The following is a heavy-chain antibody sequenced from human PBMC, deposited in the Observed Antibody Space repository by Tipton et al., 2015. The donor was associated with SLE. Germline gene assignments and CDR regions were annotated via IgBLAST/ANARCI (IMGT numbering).Heavy chain of an antibody. J-gene: IGHJ4*02. CDR3: ARQRFAAAGVFDY. Sequence: TLSLTCTVSGGSISSSSYYWGWIRQPPGEGLEWIGSIYYSGSTYYNPSLKSRVTISVDTSKNQFSLKLSSVTAADTAVYYCARQRFAAAGVFDYWGQGTLVTVSS. CDR1: GGSISSSSYY. CDR2: IYYSGST. D-gene: IGHD6-13*01. V-gene: IGHV4-39*07.